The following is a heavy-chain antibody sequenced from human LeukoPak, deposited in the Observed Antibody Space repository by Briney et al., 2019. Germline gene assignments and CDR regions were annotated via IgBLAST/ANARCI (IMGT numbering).Heavy chain of an antibody. CDR3: AREAKWELLSVNWFDP. Sequence: GGSLRLSCAASGFTFSSYWMSWVRQAPGKGLEWVANIKQDGSEKYYVDSVKGRFTISRDNAKNSLYLQMNSLRAEDTAVCYCAREAKWELLSVNWFDPWGQGTLVTVSS. CDR1: GFTFSSYW. J-gene: IGHJ5*02. CDR2: IKQDGSEK. V-gene: IGHV3-7*01. D-gene: IGHD1-26*01.